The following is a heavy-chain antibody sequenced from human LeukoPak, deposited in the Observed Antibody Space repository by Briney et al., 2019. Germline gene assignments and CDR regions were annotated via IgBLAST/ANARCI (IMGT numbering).Heavy chain of an antibody. D-gene: IGHD1-26*01. J-gene: IGHJ5*02. CDR2: IIPIFGTA. CDR3: ARGLRYGSLDP. Sequence: ASVKVSCKASGGTFSSYAISWVRQAPGQGLEWMGRIIPIFGTANYAQKFQGRVTMTRNTSISTAYMELSSLRSEDTAVYYCARGLRYGSLDPWGQGTLVTVSS. V-gene: IGHV1-69*05. CDR1: GGTFSSYA.